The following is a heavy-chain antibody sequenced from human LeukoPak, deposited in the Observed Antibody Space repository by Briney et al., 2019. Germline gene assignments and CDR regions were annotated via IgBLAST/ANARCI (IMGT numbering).Heavy chain of an antibody. Sequence: TSETLSLTCTVSDGSISIYYWNWIRQPPGKGLEWIGSIYYSGSTYYNPSLKSRVTISVDTSKNHFSLKLSSVTAADTAVYYCARRSSGGVGATVDYWGQGTLVTVSS. V-gene: IGHV4-39*02. CDR1: DGSISIYY. CDR2: IYYSGST. D-gene: IGHD1-26*01. J-gene: IGHJ4*02. CDR3: ARRSSGGVGATVDY.